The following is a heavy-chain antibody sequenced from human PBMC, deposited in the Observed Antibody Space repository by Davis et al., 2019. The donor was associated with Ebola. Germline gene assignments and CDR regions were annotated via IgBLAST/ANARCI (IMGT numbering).Heavy chain of an antibody. CDR3: AHLGPQRFCSGGGCHGYLDY. J-gene: IGHJ4*02. D-gene: IGHD2-15*01. CDR2: IIPVFRTA. CDR1: GDTLTSYA. V-gene: IGHV1-69*13. Sequence: AASVKVSCKAVGDTLTSYAMTWVRQAPGQGLEWMGGIIPVFRTASYAQKFQGRVTITADESTRTAYMELNGLRSEETAVYYCAHLGPQRFCSGGGCHGYLDYWGQGTLVTVSS.